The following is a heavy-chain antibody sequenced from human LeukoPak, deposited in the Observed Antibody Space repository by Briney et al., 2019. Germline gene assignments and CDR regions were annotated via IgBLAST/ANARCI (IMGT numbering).Heavy chain of an antibody. CDR3: ARGSIAAPDY. V-gene: IGHV4-59*01. CDR1: GGSISSYY. Sequence: SETLSLTCTVSGGSISSYYWSWIRQPPGKGLEWIGYIYSGSTNYNPSLKSRVTISVDTSKNQFSLKLTSVTAADTAVYYCARGSIAAPDYWGQGTLVTVS. J-gene: IGHJ4*02. D-gene: IGHD5-12*01. CDR2: IYSGST.